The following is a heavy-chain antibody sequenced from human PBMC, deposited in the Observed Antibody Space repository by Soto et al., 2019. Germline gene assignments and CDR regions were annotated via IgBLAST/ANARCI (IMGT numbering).Heavy chain of an antibody. CDR2: IYYSGST. D-gene: IGHD3-3*01. CDR3: ARFGGVWFDP. J-gene: IGHJ5*02. CDR1: GGSISRDY. Sequence: QVQLQESGPRLVKPSETLSLTCTVSGGSISRDYWSWIRQPPGKGLEWIGYIYYSGSTTYNPSLKSRVTISGDTSKNQFSLNLTSVTAADTAVYFCARFGGVWFDPWGQGTLVTVSS. V-gene: IGHV4-59*01.